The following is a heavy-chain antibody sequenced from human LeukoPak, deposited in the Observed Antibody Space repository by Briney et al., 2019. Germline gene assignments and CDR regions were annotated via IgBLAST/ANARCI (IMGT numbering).Heavy chain of an antibody. CDR1: GFTLRSYV. J-gene: IGHJ4*02. CDR3: AKDGAGSQSYCSSTSCNVDY. D-gene: IGHD2-2*01. V-gene: IGHV3-23*01. CDR2: ISGSGGST. Sequence: GGSLRLSCVASGFTLRSYVMNWVRQAPGKGLEWVSAISGSGGSTYYADSVKGRFTISRDNSKNTLYLQMNSLRAEDTAVYYCAKDGAGSQSYCSSTSCNVDYWGQGTLVTVSS.